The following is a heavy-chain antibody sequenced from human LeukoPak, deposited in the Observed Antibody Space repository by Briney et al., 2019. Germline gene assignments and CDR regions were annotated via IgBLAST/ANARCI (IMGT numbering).Heavy chain of an antibody. CDR1: GFTFSSYA. CDR2: ISYDGSNK. J-gene: IGHJ3*02. V-gene: IGHV3-30-3*01. CDR3: ARGYCGGDCYYPYDAFDI. D-gene: IGHD2-21*02. Sequence: GGSLRLSCAASGFTFSSYAMHWVRQAPGKGLEWVAVISYDGSNKYYADSVKGRFTISRDNSKNTLYLQMNSLRAEDTAVYYCARGYCGGDCYYPYDAFDIWGQGTMVTVSS.